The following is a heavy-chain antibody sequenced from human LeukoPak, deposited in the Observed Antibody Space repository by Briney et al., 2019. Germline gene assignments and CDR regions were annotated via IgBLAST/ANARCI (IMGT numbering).Heavy chain of an antibody. V-gene: IGHV4-39*07. CDR3: ARDRWELLTGGFDY. Sequence: SETLSDTCTVSGGSISSSSYYWGWIRQPPGKGLEWIGSIYYSGSTNYNPSLKSRVTISVDTSKNQFSLKLSSVTAADTAVHYCARDRWELLTGGFDYWGQGTLVTVSS. J-gene: IGHJ4*02. CDR1: GGSISSSSYY. D-gene: IGHD1-26*01. CDR2: IYYSGST.